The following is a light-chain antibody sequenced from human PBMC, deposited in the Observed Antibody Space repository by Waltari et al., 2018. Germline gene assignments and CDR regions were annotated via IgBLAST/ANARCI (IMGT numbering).Light chain of an antibody. CDR2: VVT. CDR3: ASYTTSNNRV. J-gene: IGLJ3*02. CDR1: ISDVTSFNY. Sequence: QSALTQPASVSGSPGQSTTISCTATISDVTSFNYVSWYQRHSGKAPKLLIFVVTNRPSGTSNRFAGSKSGNTASLTISGLQAEDEADYFCASYTTSNNRVFGGGTRLTVL. V-gene: IGLV2-14*03.